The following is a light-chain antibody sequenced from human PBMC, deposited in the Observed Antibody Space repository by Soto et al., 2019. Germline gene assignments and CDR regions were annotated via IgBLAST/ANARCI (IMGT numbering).Light chain of an antibody. J-gene: IGKJ4*01. CDR3: QQRSNWPST. Sequence: EIVLTQSPATLSLSPGEGATLSCRASQSVSSYLAWYQQKPGQAPRLLIYDASIRATGIPARFSGSGSGTDFTLTISSPEPEDFAVYYCQQRSNWPSTFGGGTKVDIK. CDR2: DAS. V-gene: IGKV3-11*01. CDR1: QSVSSY.